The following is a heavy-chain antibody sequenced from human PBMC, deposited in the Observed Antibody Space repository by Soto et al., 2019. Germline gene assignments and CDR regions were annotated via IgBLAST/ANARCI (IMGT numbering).Heavy chain of an antibody. CDR3: ARLWGGDFWSGYWDYYYGMDV. V-gene: IGHV4-39*01. D-gene: IGHD3-3*01. J-gene: IGHJ6*02. Sequence: SETLSLTCTVSGGSISSSSYYWGWIRQPPGKGLEWIGSIYYSGSTYYNPSLKSRVTISVDTSKNQFSLKLSSVTAADTAVYYCARLWGGDFWSGYWDYYYGMDVWGQGTTVTVSS. CDR2: IYYSGST. CDR1: GGSISSSSYY.